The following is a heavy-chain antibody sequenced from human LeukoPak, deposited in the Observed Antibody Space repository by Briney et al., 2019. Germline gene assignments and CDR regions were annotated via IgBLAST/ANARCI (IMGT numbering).Heavy chain of an antibody. J-gene: IGHJ3*02. CDR1: GYTFTGYY. Sequence: ASVKVSCKASGYTFTGYYMHWVRQAPGQGLEWMGWISPNSGGTNYAQKFQGRVTMTRDTSISTAYMELSRLRSDDTAVYYCARPYYYDSSGYDGSYAFDIWGQGTMVTVSS. V-gene: IGHV1-2*02. CDR2: ISPNSGGT. CDR3: ARPYYYDSSGYDGSYAFDI. D-gene: IGHD3-22*01.